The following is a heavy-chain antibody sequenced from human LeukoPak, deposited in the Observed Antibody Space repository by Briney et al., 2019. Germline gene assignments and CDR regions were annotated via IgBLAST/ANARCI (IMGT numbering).Heavy chain of an antibody. CDR3: ARGLPRRLYAFDI. J-gene: IGHJ3*02. V-gene: IGHV1-2*02. CDR1: GYTFTGYY. Sequence: GASVKVSCKASGYTFTGYYMHWVRQAPGQGLEWMGWINPNSSGTNYAQKFQGRVTMTRDTSISTAYMELSRLRSDDTAVYYCARGLPRRLYAFDIWGQGTMVTVSS. CDR2: INPNSSGT. D-gene: IGHD3-16*01.